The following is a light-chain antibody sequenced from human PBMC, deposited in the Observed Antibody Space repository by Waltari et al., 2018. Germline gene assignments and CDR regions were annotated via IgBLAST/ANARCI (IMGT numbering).Light chain of an antibody. CDR3: AAWDDSLNGVI. CDR1: GSNIGTNS. CDR2: SDN. J-gene: IGLJ2*01. Sequence: SVLNQPPSPYGTPGQGVTISCSGSGSNIGTNSVKWYQQRPVTAPKLLTYSDNPRPSWVPDRFSGSKSGTSASLAISGLQSEDEADYYCAAWDDSLNGVIFGGGTKLTVL. V-gene: IGLV1-44*01.